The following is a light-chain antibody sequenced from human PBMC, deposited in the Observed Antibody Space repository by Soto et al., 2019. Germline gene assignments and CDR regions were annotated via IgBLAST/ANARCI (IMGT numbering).Light chain of an antibody. CDR3: AAWDDSLNGLI. V-gene: IGLV1-44*01. Sequence: QSVLSQPPSASGTPGQRVSLSCSGSPSNIGANTVNWYQHVPGAAPTLLIYTNDQRPSGVAGRFSGSKSGTSASLAISGLQSDDEGHYYCAAWDDSLNGLIFGGGTQLTVL. CDR2: TND. CDR1: PSNIGANT. J-gene: IGLJ2*01.